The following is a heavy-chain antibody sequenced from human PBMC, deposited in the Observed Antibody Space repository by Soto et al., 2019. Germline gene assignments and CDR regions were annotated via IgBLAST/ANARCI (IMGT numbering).Heavy chain of an antibody. Sequence: KPSETLSLTCTVSGGSISSYYWSWIRQPPGKGLEWIGYIYYSGSTNYNPSLKSRVTISVDTSKNQFSLKLSSVTAADTAAYYCARAGGVRSNWFDPWAREPWSPSPQ. CDR1: GGSISSYY. D-gene: IGHD3-10*01. V-gene: IGHV4-59*08. J-gene: IGHJ5*02. CDR3: ARAGGVRSNWFDP. CDR2: IYYSGST.